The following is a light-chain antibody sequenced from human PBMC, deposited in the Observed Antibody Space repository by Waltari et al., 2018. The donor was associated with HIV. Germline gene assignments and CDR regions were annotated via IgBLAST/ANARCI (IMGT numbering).Light chain of an antibody. CDR2: QAT. CDR3: QVWDGKTVI. J-gene: IGLJ2*01. CDR1: VLADRY. Sequence: SSHLTQAPSVSVSPGQTASITCSGSVLADRYVSWYQQKPGQSPVVVIYQATNRRSGVPERFSGSASGNTATLTISAAQPLDEADYDCQVWDGKTVIFGGGTKLTVL. V-gene: IGLV3-1*01.